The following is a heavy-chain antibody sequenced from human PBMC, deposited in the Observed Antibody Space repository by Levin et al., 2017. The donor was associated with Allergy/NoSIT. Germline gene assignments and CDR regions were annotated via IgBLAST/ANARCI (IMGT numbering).Heavy chain of an antibody. D-gene: IGHD3-10*02. Sequence: ASVKVSCKASGYTFTGYYIHWVRQAPGQGPEWMGGIDTNSGATDYAQNFRGRVTITRENSISTIFMDLSRLRSDDTATYFCARDVRGQFAYWGQGALVTVSS. CDR3: ARDVRGQFAY. V-gene: IGHV1-2*02. J-gene: IGHJ4*02. CDR2: IDTNSGAT. CDR1: GYTFTGYY.